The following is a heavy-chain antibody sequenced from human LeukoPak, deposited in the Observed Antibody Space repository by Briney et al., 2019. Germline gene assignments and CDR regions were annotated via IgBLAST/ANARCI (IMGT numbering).Heavy chain of an antibody. CDR3: ARRSSGTYYFDY. J-gene: IGHJ4*02. V-gene: IGHV4-4*02. Sequence: KGLEWIGEIYHSGSTNYNPSLKSRVTISVDKSKNQFSLKLSSVTAADTAVYYCARRSSGTYYFDYWGQGTLVTVSS. D-gene: IGHD3-10*01. CDR2: IYHSGST.